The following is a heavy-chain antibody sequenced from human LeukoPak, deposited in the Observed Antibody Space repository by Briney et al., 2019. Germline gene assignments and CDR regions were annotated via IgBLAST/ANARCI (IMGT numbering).Heavy chain of an antibody. CDR3: ARGRYSSGWYLPFDY. Sequence: SETLSLTCAVYGGSFSGYYWSWIRQPPGKGLEWIGEINHSGSTNYNPSLKSRVTMSVDTSKNQFSLKLSSVTAADTAVYYCARGRYSSGWYLPFDYWGQGTLVTVSS. V-gene: IGHV4-34*01. D-gene: IGHD6-19*01. CDR1: GGSFSGYY. J-gene: IGHJ4*02. CDR2: INHSGST.